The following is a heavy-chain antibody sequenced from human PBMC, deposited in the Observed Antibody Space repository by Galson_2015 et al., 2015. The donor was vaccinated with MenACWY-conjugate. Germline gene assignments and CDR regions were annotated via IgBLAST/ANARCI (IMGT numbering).Heavy chain of an antibody. CDR1: GFTFSDYA. V-gene: IGHV3-23*01. D-gene: IGHD1-14*01. J-gene: IGHJ4*01. CDR2: ISGSGDTT. Sequence: SLRLSCAASGFTFSDYAMTWVRQAPGRGLEWVSGISGSGDTTYYADPVKGRFAISRDNSKNALSLQMNGLRAEDTGVYFCARNLYDPWYYFGHWGHGVLVTVSS. CDR3: ARNLYDPWYYFGH.